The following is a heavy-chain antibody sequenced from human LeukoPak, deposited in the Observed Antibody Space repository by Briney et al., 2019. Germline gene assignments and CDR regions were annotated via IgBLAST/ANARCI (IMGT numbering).Heavy chain of an antibody. CDR1: GYTFTIYY. V-gene: IGHV1-46*01. CDR2: INPSGGST. D-gene: IGHD2-15*01. J-gene: IGHJ4*02. Sequence: ASVTVSYKASGYTFTIYYMHWVRQAPGQGLEWMGIINPSGGSTSYAQKFQGRVTMTRDMSTSTVYMELSSLRSEDTAVYYCATSGGPTYYFDYWGQGTLVTVSS. CDR3: ATSGGPTYYFDY.